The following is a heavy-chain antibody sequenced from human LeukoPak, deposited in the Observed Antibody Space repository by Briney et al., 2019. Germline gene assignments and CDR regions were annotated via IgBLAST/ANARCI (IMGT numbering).Heavy chain of an antibody. V-gene: IGHV1-2*06. J-gene: IGHJ5*02. Sequence: GASVKVSCKASGYTFTGYYMHWVRQAPGQGLEWMGRINPNSGGTNYAQKFQGRVTMTRDTSISTAYMELSRLRSDDTAVYYCARRNIAAAGTRWFDPWGQGTLVTVSS. CDR2: INPNSGGT. CDR3: ARRNIAAAGTRWFDP. D-gene: IGHD6-13*01. CDR1: GYTFTGYY.